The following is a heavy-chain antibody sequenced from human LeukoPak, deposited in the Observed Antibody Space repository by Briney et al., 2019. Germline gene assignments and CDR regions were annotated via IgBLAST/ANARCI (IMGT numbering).Heavy chain of an antibody. CDR3: ARVRGGTYNHYFDY. CDR1: GGSINSYY. J-gene: IGHJ4*02. Sequence: SETLSLTCTVSGGSINSYYWSWIRQPPGKGLEWIGYIYYAGSTNYNPPLKSRITISVDTSKNQFSLKLTSITAADTAVYYCARVRGGTYNHYFDYWGQGTLVTVSS. CDR2: IYYAGST. V-gene: IGHV4-59*01. D-gene: IGHD5-24*01.